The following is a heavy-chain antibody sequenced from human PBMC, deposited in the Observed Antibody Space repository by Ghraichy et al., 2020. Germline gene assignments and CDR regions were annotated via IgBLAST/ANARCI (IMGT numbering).Heavy chain of an antibody. CDR1: GVSMSSYC. J-gene: IGHJ6*02. V-gene: IGHV4-59*01. CDR3: AGDKVDRAGSNGMDV. Sequence: SQTLSLTCTVSGVSMSSYCWSWIQQSPGKGLEWIGYICDRGSTNYNPSLKSRVTISEDTSKDQFSLNLNSVTAADTAVYYSAGDKVDRAGSNGMDVWGQGTIVTVSS. CDR2: ICDRGST. D-gene: IGHD3-22*01.